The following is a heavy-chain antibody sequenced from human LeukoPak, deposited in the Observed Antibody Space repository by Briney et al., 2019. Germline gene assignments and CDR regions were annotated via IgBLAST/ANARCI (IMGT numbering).Heavy chain of an antibody. CDR3: ARGFRGYDYDYYYGMDV. CDR1: GFTFSSYS. Sequence: GGSLRLSCAASGFTFSSYSMNWVRQAPGKGLGWVSSISSSSSYIYYADSVKGRFTISRDNAKNSLYLQMNSLRAEDTAVYYCARGFRGYDYDYYYGMDVWGQGTTVTVSS. V-gene: IGHV3-21*01. CDR2: ISSSSSYI. J-gene: IGHJ6*02. D-gene: IGHD5-12*01.